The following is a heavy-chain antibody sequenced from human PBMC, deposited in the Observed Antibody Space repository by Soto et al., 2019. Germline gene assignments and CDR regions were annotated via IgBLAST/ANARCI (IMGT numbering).Heavy chain of an antibody. J-gene: IGHJ3*02. Sequence: SGPTLVNPTQTLTLTCTFSGFSFSTSGMCVSWIRQPPGKALEWLALIDWDDDKYYSTSLKTRLTISKDTSKNQVVLTMTNMDPVDTATYYCARISSSGYYLWAFDIWGQGTMVTVSS. CDR2: IDWDDDK. V-gene: IGHV2-70*01. CDR3: ARISSSGYYLWAFDI. D-gene: IGHD3-22*01. CDR1: GFSFSTSGMC.